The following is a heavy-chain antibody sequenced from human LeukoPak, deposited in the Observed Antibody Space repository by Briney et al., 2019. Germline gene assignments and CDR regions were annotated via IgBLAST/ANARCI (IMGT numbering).Heavy chain of an antibody. V-gene: IGHV3-23*05. CDR3: AKGGSSGWYLSNWFDP. D-gene: IGHD6-19*01. CDR2: IGSDNKP. J-gene: IGHJ5*02. Sequence: GGSLRLSCEASGFTFSAYAMTWVRQAPGQGLEWVSSIGSDNKPHYSESVKGRFAISRDNSKSMLFLQLNSLRAEDTALYYCAKGGSSGWYLSNWFDPWGQGTLVTVSS. CDR1: GFTFSAYA.